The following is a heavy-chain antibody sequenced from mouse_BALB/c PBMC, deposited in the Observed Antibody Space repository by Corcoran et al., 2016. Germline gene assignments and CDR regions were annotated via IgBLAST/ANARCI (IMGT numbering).Heavy chain of an antibody. CDR1: GYTFSSYW. Sequence: QVQLQQSGAELMKPGASVKISCTATGYTFSSYWIEWVKQRPGHGLEWIGEILPGSGSTNYNEKFKGKATFTADTSSNTAYMQLSSLTAEDSAVYYCASSGRDDFDSWGQGTTPTVSS. V-gene: IGHV1-9*01. CDR2: ILPGSGST. J-gene: IGHJ2*01. D-gene: IGHD3-1*01. CDR3: ASSGRDDFDS.